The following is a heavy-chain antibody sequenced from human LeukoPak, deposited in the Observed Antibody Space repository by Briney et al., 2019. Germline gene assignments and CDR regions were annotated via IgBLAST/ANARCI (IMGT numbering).Heavy chain of an antibody. Sequence: GSLRLSCAASGFTFSNYWMSWVRQAPGKGLEWVANIKRDGSDNYYVGSVEGRFTISRDNAKNSLYLQMNSLRAEDTAVYYCARAFKVAAARGNYYYMDVWGKGTTVTVSS. CDR2: IKRDGSDN. CDR3: ARAFKVAAARGNYYYMDV. J-gene: IGHJ6*03. V-gene: IGHV3-7*01. D-gene: IGHD6-13*01. CDR1: GFTFSNYW.